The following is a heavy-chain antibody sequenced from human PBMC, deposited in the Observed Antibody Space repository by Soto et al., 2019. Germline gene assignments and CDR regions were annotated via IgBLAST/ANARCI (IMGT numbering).Heavy chain of an antibody. J-gene: IGHJ4*02. CDR2: IKQDGSEK. CDR1: GFTFSIYW. CDR3: ARDLGRRRIVVVPAAILYSDY. D-gene: IGHD2-2*01. Sequence: GGSLRLSCAASGFTFSIYWMSWVRQAPGKGLEWVANIKQDGSEKYYVDSVKGRFTISRDNAKNSLYLQMNSLRAGDTAVYYCARDLGRRRIVVVPAAILYSDYWGQGTLVTVSS. V-gene: IGHV3-7*05.